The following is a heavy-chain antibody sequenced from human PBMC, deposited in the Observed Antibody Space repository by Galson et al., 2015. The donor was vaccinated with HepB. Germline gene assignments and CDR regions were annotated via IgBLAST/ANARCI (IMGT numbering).Heavy chain of an antibody. CDR2: ISSSAIYA. CDR1: GFTFSDYF. D-gene: IGHD4-17*01. J-gene: IGHJ4*02. V-gene: IGHV3-11*06. CDR3: ARVAHSSYGHRAHFDA. Sequence: SLRLSCAASGFTFSDYFMSWIRQAPGTGLEWLSYISSSAIYANYADSVKGRFTLSRDNVKNSLFLQMNSLPADHTAVYYCARVAHSSYGHRAHFDAWGQGTLVTVSS.